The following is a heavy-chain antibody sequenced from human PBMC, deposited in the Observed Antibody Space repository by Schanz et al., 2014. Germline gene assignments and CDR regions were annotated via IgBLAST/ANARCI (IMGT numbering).Heavy chain of an antibody. D-gene: IGHD1-26*01. V-gene: IGHV1-46*01. Sequence: QVQLVQSGAEVKKPGASVKVSCKASGYTFTVYSMHWVRQAPGQGPEWMGIIHPSGGSTNYAQQFLGRLTMTRDTSTNTVYMNLSSLTSADTAVYYCARGFLASGGKTFDCWGQGTLVTVSS. CDR2: IHPSGGST. CDR3: ARGFLASGGKTFDC. J-gene: IGHJ4*02. CDR1: GYTFTVYS.